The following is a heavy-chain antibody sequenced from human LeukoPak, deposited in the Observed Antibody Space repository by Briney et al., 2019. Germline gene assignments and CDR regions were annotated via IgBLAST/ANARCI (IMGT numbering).Heavy chain of an antibody. CDR1: GFTFSDYY. Sequence: GGSLRLSCAASGFTFSDYYMTWIRQAPGKGLEWLSYISNSGSNLYYADSVKGRFTISRDNAKNSLYLQVDSLRDEDTAVYYCARNIVGATFDFWGQGTLVTVSS. J-gene: IGHJ4*02. CDR3: ARNIVGATFDF. D-gene: IGHD1-26*01. CDR2: ISNSGSNL. V-gene: IGHV3-11*01.